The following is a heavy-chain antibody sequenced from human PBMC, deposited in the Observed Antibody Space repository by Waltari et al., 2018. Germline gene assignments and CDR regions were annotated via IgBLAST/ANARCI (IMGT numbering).Heavy chain of an antibody. J-gene: IGHJ4*02. Sequence: EVQLLDSGGGLVQTGGSRRLSCAASGLTFTMFAMSWVRQVQGGGLGWVAGISSRGFDTFYADSVKGRFTVSRDNSKNMLFLEMNNLRADDTGVYYCAKDLGSTSVPYYFDYWGQGTKVTVSS. CDR2: ISSRGFDT. D-gene: IGHD3-16*01. CDR3: AKDLGSTSVPYYFDY. CDR1: GLTFTMFA. V-gene: IGHV3-23*01.